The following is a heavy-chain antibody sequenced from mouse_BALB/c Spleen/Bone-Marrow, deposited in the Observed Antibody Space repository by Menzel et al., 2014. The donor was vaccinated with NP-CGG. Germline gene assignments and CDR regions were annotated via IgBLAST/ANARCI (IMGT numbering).Heavy chain of an antibody. CDR1: GFNIKDTY. D-gene: IGHD2-4*01. Sequence: EVKVVESGAELVKPGASVKLSCTASGFNIKDTYMHWVKPRPEQGLEWIGRIDPASGNTKYDPKFQGEATITADTSSNTAYLQLSSLTSEDTAVYYCAVYDYEGFAYWGQGTLVTVSA. J-gene: IGHJ3*01. V-gene: IGHV14-3*02. CDR2: IDPASGNT. CDR3: AVYDYEGFAY.